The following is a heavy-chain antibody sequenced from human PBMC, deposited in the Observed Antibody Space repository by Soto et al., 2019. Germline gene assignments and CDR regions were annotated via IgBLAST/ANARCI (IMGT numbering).Heavy chain of an antibody. Sequence: QVQLLESGGGVVQPGRCLRLSCAASGCTFSSYAMHWVRQAPGKGLEWVAVISYDGSNKYYADSVKGRFTISRDNSKNTLYLQMNSLRAEDTAVYYCAREDDILTGYDAFDSWGRGTMVTVSS. CDR1: GCTFSSYA. CDR2: ISYDGSNK. CDR3: AREDDILTGYDAFDS. J-gene: IGHJ3*02. V-gene: IGHV3-30-3*01. D-gene: IGHD3-9*01.